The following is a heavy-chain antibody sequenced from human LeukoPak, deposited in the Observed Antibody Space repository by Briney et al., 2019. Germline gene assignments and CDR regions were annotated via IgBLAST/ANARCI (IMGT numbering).Heavy chain of an antibody. J-gene: IGHJ4*02. D-gene: IGHD1-26*01. Sequence: ASVKVSCKASGYTFTGYYMHWVRQAPGQGLEWMGWINPNSGGTNYAQKFQGRVTMTRDTSISTAYMELSRLRSDDTAVYYCARDSGGSYAAFDYWGQGTLVTVSS. V-gene: IGHV1-2*02. CDR1: GYTFTGYY. CDR2: INPNSGGT. CDR3: ARDSGGSYAAFDY.